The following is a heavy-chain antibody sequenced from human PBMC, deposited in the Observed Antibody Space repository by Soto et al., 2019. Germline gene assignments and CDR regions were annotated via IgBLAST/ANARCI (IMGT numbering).Heavy chain of an antibody. CDR3: ARRTRAAAGQKWFDP. J-gene: IGHJ5*02. V-gene: IGHV1-2*02. D-gene: IGHD6-13*01. CDR2: INPNSGGT. Sequence: GASVNVSCKASGGTFSSHAMHWVRQAPRQGLEWMGWINPNSGGTNYAQKFQGRVTMTRNTSISTAYMELSRRRSDDTAVYYCARRTRAAAGQKWFDPCGQGSLVTVSS. CDR1: GGTFSSHA.